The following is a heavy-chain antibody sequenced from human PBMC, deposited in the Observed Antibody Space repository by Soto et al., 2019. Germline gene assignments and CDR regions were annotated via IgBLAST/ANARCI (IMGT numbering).Heavy chain of an antibody. V-gene: IGHV3-23*01. D-gene: IGHD2-21*01. CDR3: AKDDFTDRGEDYFDH. Sequence: VGSLRLSCAASGLSFSNFAMSWVRQAPGKGLEWVSGIGAGGDITFYADSVKGRFGISRDNSKNTVYLQVNSLRAEDTAVYFCAKDDFTDRGEDYFDHWGPGTLVTVSS. CDR1: GLSFSNFA. CDR2: IGAGGDIT. J-gene: IGHJ4*02.